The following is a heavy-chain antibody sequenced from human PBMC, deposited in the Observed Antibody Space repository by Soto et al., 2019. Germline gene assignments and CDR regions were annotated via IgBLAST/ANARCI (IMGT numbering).Heavy chain of an antibody. V-gene: IGHV2-5*01. Sequence: QITLKESGPTLVNPTQTLTLTCTFSGFSLSTSGVGVGWIRQPPGKALEWLALIYWNDDKRYSPSLKSRLTITKDTSKNQVVLTMTNMDPVDTATYYCAHGSRRYYDILTGYYTPGYFDYWGQGTLVTVSS. J-gene: IGHJ4*02. CDR1: GFSLSTSGVG. CDR3: AHGSRRYYDILTGYYTPGYFDY. D-gene: IGHD3-9*01. CDR2: IYWNDDK.